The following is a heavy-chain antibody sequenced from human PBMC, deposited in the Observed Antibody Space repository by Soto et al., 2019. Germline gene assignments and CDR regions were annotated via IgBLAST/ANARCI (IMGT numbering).Heavy chain of an antibody. V-gene: IGHV3-30*18. D-gene: IGHD5-12*01. CDR2: ISYDGSNK. CDR3: AKDNGSGCDWLRVGDASDI. CDR1: GFTFSSYG. J-gene: IGHJ3*02. Sequence: PGGSLRLSCAGTGFTFSSYGMHWVRQAPGKGLEWVAVISYDGSNKYYADSVKGRLTISRDNSKNTLYLQMNSLRGEDTAVYYCAKDNGSGCDWLRVGDASDIWGRGTMVTVSS.